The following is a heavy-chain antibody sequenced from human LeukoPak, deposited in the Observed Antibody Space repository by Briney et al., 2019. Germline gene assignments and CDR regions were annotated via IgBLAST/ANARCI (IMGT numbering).Heavy chain of an antibody. CDR3: ARGRRVAAAGTGTVY. CDR2: INRSGST. J-gene: IGHJ4*02. Sequence: PSETLSLTCAVYGGSFSGYYWSWIRQPPGKGLEWIGEINRSGSTNYNPSLKSRVTISVDTSKNQFSLKLSSVTAADTAVYYCARGRRVAAAGTGTVYWGQGTLVTVSS. V-gene: IGHV4-34*01. D-gene: IGHD6-13*01. CDR1: GGSFSGYY.